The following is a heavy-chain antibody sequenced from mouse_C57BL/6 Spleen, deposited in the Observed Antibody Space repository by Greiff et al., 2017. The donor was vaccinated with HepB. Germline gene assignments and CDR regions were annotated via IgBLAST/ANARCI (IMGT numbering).Heavy chain of an antibody. D-gene: IGHD1-1*01. CDR1: GYTFTSYW. Sequence: VQLQQPGAELVKPGASVKLSCKASGYTFTSYWMQWVKQRPGQGLEWIGEIDPSDSYTNYNQKFKGKATLTVDTSSSTAYMQLSSLTSEDSAVYYCARRVFYYYGSSYWYFDVWGTGTTVTVSS. CDR2: IDPSDSYT. V-gene: IGHV1-50*01. J-gene: IGHJ1*03. CDR3: ARRVFYYYGSSYWYFDV.